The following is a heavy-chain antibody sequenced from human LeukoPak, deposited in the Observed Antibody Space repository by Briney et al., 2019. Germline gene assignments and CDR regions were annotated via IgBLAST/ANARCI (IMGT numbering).Heavy chain of an antibody. CDR1: GFTVSSNY. V-gene: IGHV3-53*01. D-gene: IGHD1-26*01. CDR2: IYSGGST. CDR3: ARGGSGSYGYYYYYMDV. J-gene: IGHJ6*03. Sequence: GGSLSLSCAASGFTVSSNYMSWVRQAPGKGLEWVSVIYSGGSTYYADSVKGRFTISRDNSKNTLYLQMNSLRAEDTAVYYCARGGSGSYGYYYYYMDVWGKGTTVTVSS.